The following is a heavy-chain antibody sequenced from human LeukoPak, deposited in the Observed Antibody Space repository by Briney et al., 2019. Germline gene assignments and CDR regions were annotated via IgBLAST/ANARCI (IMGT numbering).Heavy chain of an antibody. J-gene: IGHJ3*02. D-gene: IGHD1-1*01. CDR3: ARKNDLFNAAFDI. Sequence: GGSLRLSCAASGFTVSSSYMSWVRQAPGKGLEWVSITYTDVNTNYADSVKGRFTISRDNSQNTLSLQMSSLRAEDTAAYYCARKNDLFNAAFDIWGQGTVVTVSS. V-gene: IGHV3-53*01. CDR1: GFTVSSSY. CDR2: TYTDVNT.